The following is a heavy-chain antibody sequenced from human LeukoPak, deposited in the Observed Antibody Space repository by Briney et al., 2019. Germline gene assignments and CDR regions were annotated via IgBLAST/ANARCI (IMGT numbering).Heavy chain of an antibody. Sequence: SETLSLTCAVSGGSISSGGYSWSWIRQPPGKGLEWIGYIYHSGSTYYNPSLKSRVTISVDRSKNQFSLKLSSVTAADTAVYYCARDWPTYYYGSGSWGNKWGAFDIWGQGTMVTVSS. D-gene: IGHD3-10*01. CDR1: GGSISSGGYS. J-gene: IGHJ3*02. CDR2: IYHSGST. V-gene: IGHV4-30-2*01. CDR3: ARDWPTYYYGSGSWGNKWGAFDI.